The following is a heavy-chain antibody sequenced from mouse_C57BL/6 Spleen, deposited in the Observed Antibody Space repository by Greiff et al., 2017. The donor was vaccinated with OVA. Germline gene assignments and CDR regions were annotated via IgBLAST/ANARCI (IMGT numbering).Heavy chain of an antibody. CDR3: ARRIYYDYEDDY. J-gene: IGHJ2*01. D-gene: IGHD2-4*01. Sequence: VQLQQSGPVLVKPGASVKMSCKASGYTFTDYYMNWVKQSHGKSLEWIGVINPYNGGTSYNQKFKGKATLTVDKSSSTAYMELNSLTSEDSAVYYCARRIYYDYEDDYWGQGTTLTVSS. CDR1: GYTFTDYY. V-gene: IGHV1-19*01. CDR2: INPYNGGT.